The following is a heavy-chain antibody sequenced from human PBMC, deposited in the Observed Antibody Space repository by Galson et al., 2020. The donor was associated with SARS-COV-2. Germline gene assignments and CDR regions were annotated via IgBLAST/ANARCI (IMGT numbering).Heavy chain of an antibody. Sequence: SETLPLTCTVSGDPISSYYWSWVRQPAGKGLEWIGRIYSSGITNYNPSLESRVTMSVDTSQNQFSLKLRFATAADTAVYYCAREGRITMFKLNYYYTGLNVWGQGITVTVSS. CDR2: IYSSGIT. CDR3: AREGRITMFKLNYYYTGLNV. D-gene: IGHD3-3*01. J-gene: IGHJ6*02. CDR1: GDPISSYY. V-gene: IGHV4-4*07.